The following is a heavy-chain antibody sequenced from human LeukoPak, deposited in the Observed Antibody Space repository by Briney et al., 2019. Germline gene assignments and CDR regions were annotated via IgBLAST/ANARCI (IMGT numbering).Heavy chain of an antibody. CDR1: GGSISSGSYY. V-gene: IGHV4-61*01. D-gene: IGHD1-26*01. Sequence: KPSETLSLTCTVSGGSISSGSYYWSWIRQPPGKGLEWIGYIYYSGSTNYNPSLKSRVTISVDTSKNQFSLKLSSVTAADTAVYYCARVLVGARIDYWGQGTLVTVSS. CDR2: IYYSGST. CDR3: ARVLVGARIDY. J-gene: IGHJ4*02.